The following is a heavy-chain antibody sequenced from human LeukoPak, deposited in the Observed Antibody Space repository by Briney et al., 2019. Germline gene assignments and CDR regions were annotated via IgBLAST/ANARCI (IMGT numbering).Heavy chain of an antibody. Sequence: ASVKVSCKASGYTFTGYYMHWVRQAPGQGLEWMGRINPNGGGTNYAQKFQGRVTMTRDTSISTAYMELSSLRSDDTAVYYCARDLGTRYDSSGYYDYWGQGTLVTVSS. CDR1: GYTFTGYY. CDR2: INPNGGGT. V-gene: IGHV1-2*06. CDR3: ARDLGTRYDSSGYYDY. D-gene: IGHD3-22*01. J-gene: IGHJ4*02.